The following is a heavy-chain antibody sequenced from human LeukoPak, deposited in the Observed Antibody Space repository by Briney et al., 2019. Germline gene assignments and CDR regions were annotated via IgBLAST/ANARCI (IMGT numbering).Heavy chain of an antibody. Sequence: GASVKVSCKASGYTFTGYYMHWVRQAPGQGLEWMGWINPNSGGTNYAQKFQGRVTMTRDTSISTAYMELSWLRSDDTAVYYCARDYYGSGRHNWFDPWGQGTLVTVSS. CDR3: ARDYYGSGRHNWFDP. CDR2: INPNSGGT. D-gene: IGHD3-10*01. V-gene: IGHV1-2*02. J-gene: IGHJ5*02. CDR1: GYTFTGYY.